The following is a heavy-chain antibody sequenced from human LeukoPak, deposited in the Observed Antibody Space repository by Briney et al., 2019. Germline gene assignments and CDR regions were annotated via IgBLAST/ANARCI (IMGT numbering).Heavy chain of an antibody. CDR3: AKPTSGSGSFLIDY. J-gene: IGHJ4*02. CDR2: IYSGGST. CDR1: GFTVSSNY. Sequence: PGGSLRLSCAASGFTVSSNYMSWVRQAPGKGLEWVSVIYSGGSTYYADSVKGRFTISRDNSKNTLYLQMNSLRAEDTAVYYCAKPTSGSGSFLIDYWGQGTLVTVSS. D-gene: IGHD1-26*01. V-gene: IGHV3-66*04.